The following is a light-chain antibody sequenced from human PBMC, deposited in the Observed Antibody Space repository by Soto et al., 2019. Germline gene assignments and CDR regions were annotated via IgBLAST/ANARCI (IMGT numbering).Light chain of an antibody. CDR2: GAS. J-gene: IGKJ2*01. CDR3: QQYGSSPRT. V-gene: IGKV3-20*01. Sequence: EIVLTQSPGTLSLSPGERATLSCRASQSVSSSYLAWYQQNPGQAPRLLIYGASSRATGLPDRFSGSGSGTDFTLTISRLEPEEVAVYYCQQYGSSPRTFGQGTKLEIK. CDR1: QSVSSSY.